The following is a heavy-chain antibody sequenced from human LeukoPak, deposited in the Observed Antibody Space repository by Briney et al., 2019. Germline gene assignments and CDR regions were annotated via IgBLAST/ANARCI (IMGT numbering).Heavy chain of an antibody. CDR1: GGSISSGGYY. V-gene: IGHV4-30-2*01. CDR3: ARVFWSGSRFDP. CDR2: IYHSGST. J-gene: IGHJ5*02. D-gene: IGHD3-3*01. Sequence: SETLSLTCTVSGGSISSGGYYWSWIRQPPGKGLEWIGYIYHSGSTYYNPSLKSRVTISVDRSKDQFSLKLSSVTAAGTAVYYCARVFWSGSRFDPWGQGTLVTVSS.